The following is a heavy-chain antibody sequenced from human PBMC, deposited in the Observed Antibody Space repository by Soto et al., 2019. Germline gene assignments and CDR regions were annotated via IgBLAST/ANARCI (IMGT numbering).Heavy chain of an antibody. V-gene: IGHV3-11*04. CDR1: GFTFSDYY. J-gene: IGHJ4*02. CDR3: ARDGLDSSGYTNDY. Sequence: QVQLVESGGGLVRPGGSLRLSCAASGFTFSDYYMTWIRQAPGKGLEYVSYISSSGTGIYYADSVKGRFTISRDNSKNTLYLQMNSLRAEDTAVYYCARDGLDSSGYTNDYWGQGTLVTVSS. CDR2: ISSSGTGI. D-gene: IGHD3-22*01.